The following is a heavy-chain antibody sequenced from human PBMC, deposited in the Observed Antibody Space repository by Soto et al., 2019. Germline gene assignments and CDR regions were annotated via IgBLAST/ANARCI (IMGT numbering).Heavy chain of an antibody. V-gene: IGHV3-30*18. J-gene: IGHJ4*02. CDR1: GFTFNTFG. Sequence: QEQLVESGGGVVLPGRSLRHSCAASGFTFNTFGMHWVRQAPGKGLEWVAVISYDGSDKYYSDSVRGRFTISRDNSMNTLYLQMNSLRTEDTAVYYCAKSPNFYCSSYHCYKYYFDYWGQGILVTDSS. CDR2: ISYDGSDK. CDR3: AKSPNFYCSSYHCYKYYFDY. D-gene: IGHD2-2*01.